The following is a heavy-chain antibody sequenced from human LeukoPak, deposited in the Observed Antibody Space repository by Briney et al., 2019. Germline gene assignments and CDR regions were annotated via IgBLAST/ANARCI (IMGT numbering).Heavy chain of an antibody. CDR2: ISSSSSYI. CDR1: GFTFSSYS. Sequence: GGSLRLSCAASGFTFSSYSMNWVRQAPGKGLEWVSSISSSSSYIYYADSVKGRFTISRDNAKNSLYLQMNSLRAEDTAVYYCASDYCDSSGYYNWFDPWGQGTLVTVSS. D-gene: IGHD3-22*01. CDR3: ASDYCDSSGYYNWFDP. V-gene: IGHV3-21*01. J-gene: IGHJ5*02.